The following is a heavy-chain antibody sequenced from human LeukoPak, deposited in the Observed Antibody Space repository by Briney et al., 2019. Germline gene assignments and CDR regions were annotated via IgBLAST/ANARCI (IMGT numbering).Heavy chain of an antibody. CDR2: ISGSGGST. J-gene: IGHJ4*02. Sequence: PGGSLRLSCAASGFTFSSYAMSWVRQAPGKGLEWVSAISGSGGSTYYADSVKGRFTISRDNSKNTLYLQMNSLRADDTAVYYCARRYYYNSSGYSGEVYWGQGTLVTVSS. V-gene: IGHV3-23*01. D-gene: IGHD3-22*01. CDR3: ARRYYYNSSGYSGEVY. CDR1: GFTFSSYA.